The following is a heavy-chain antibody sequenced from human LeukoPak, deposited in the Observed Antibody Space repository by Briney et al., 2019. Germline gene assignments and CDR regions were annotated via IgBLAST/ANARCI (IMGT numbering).Heavy chain of an antibody. D-gene: IGHD2-21*02. V-gene: IGHV3-48*01. Sequence: PGGSLRLSCAASEFTFSTYRMNWVRQAPGKGLEWVSYITSDSTIYYADSVKGRFTLSRDNSKNTLYLQMNSLRAEDTAVYYCARDETAIVVVTATIDYWGQGTLVTVSS. CDR1: EFTFSTYR. CDR2: ITSDSTI. J-gene: IGHJ4*02. CDR3: ARDETAIVVVTATIDY.